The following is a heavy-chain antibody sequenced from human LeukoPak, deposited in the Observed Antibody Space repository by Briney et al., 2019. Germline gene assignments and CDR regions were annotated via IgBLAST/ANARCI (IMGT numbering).Heavy chain of an antibody. CDR2: INSDGSST. CDR3: ARDLGPRN. Sequence: PGGSLRLSCAASGFTFSSYAMSWVRQAPGKGLVWVSHINSDGSSTAYADSVKGRFTISRDNAKKTLYLQMNSLSAEDTAVYYCARDLGPRNWGQGTLVTVSS. CDR1: GFTFSSYA. J-gene: IGHJ4*02. D-gene: IGHD7-27*01. V-gene: IGHV3-74*01.